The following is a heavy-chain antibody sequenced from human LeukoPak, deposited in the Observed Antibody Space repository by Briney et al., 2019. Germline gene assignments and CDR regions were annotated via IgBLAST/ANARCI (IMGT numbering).Heavy chain of an antibody. Sequence: GASVKVSCKASGGTFSSYAISWVRQAPGQGLEWMGGIIPIFGTANYAQKFQGRVTITADESTSTAYMELSSLRSEDTAVYYCASSYSSGVADLDYWGQGTLVTVSS. V-gene: IGHV1-69*13. CDR1: GGTFSSYA. CDR2: IIPIFGTA. J-gene: IGHJ4*02. D-gene: IGHD6-25*01. CDR3: ASSYSSGVADLDY.